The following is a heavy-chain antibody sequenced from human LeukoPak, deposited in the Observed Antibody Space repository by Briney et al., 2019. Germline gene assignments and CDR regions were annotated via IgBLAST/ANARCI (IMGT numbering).Heavy chain of an antibody. J-gene: IGHJ4*02. D-gene: IGHD1-26*01. CDR3: ARDLGMGARIDY. V-gene: IGHV3-30*02. Sequence: GGSLRLSCAASGFTFTSYGMHWVRQAPGKGLEWVAFIRYHGSNQYYTDSVKGRFTISRDNSQNTLSLQMNSLRTEDTAMYFCARDLGMGARIDYWGQGTLVTVSS. CDR1: GFTFTSYG. CDR2: IRYHGSNQ.